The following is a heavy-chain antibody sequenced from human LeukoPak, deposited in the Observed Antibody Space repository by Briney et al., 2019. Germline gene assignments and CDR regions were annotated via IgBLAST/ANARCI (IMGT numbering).Heavy chain of an antibody. CDR3: AKDGLLGYCSGGSCYSAEVDY. V-gene: IGHV3-30*18. J-gene: IGHJ4*02. D-gene: IGHD2-15*01. CDR1: GFTFSSYG. Sequence: GRSLRLSCAASGFTFSSYGMHWVRQAPGKGLEWVAVISYDGSNKYYADSVKGRFTISRDNSKNTLYLQMNSLRAEDTAVYYCAKDGLLGYCSGGSCYSAEVDYWGQGTLVTVSS. CDR2: ISYDGSNK.